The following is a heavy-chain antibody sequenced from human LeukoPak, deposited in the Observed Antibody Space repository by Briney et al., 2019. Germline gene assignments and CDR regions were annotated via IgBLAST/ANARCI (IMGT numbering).Heavy chain of an antibody. Sequence: SETLSLTCTVSGGSISSYYWSWIRQPPGKGLEWIGYIYYSGSTNYNPSLKSRVTISVDASKNQFSLKLSSVTAADTAVYYCARTTEGYCRGRSCYSYYYMDVWGKGTTVTVSS. V-gene: IGHV4-59*01. D-gene: IGHD2-15*01. CDR2: IYYSGST. CDR3: ARTTEGYCRGRSCYSYYYMDV. CDR1: GGSISSYY. J-gene: IGHJ6*03.